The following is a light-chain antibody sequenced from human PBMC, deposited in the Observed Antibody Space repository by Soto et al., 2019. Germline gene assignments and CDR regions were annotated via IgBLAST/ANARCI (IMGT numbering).Light chain of an antibody. CDR2: AAS. V-gene: IGKV1D-12*01. Sequence: DIQMTQTPSSVSASVGDRVTITCRASEDISYWVAWYQQKPGKAPKLLIHAASSLHSGVPSRFSGSGSGTDFTLTITGLQLEDFATYYCQQANSFPYTFGQGTKVDMK. CDR1: EDISYW. J-gene: IGKJ2*01. CDR3: QQANSFPYT.